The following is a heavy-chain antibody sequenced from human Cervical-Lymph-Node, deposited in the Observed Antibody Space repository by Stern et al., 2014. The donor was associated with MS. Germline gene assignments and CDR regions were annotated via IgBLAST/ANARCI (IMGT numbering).Heavy chain of an antibody. V-gene: IGHV4-61*02. CDR3: VRDVRSMYDWDYFWFDP. D-gene: IGHD1-7*01. J-gene: IGHJ5*02. CDR2: IYPRGST. Sequence: VQLVESGPGLVKPSQTLSLSCAVSGDSISGSSDYWSWIRQPAGRGLEWIGRIYPRGSTSYNPPLRSRVPMSVATSQAPVPLKLSSVTAADTAVYYCVRDVRSMYDWDYFWFDPWGQGTLVTVSS. CDR1: GDSISGSSDY.